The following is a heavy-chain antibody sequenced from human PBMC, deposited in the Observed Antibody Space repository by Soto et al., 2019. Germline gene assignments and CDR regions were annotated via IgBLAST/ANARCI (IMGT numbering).Heavy chain of an antibody. J-gene: IGHJ6*02. CDR3: ARGGAVAGYYYYGMDV. Sequence: PSEALAVTCAFSVGSISISNWWSWFRQPPGKGLEWIGEIYHSGSTNYNPSLKSRVTISVDKSKNQFSLKLSSVTAADTAVYYCARGGAVAGYYYYGMDVWGQGTTVTVS. CDR2: IYHSGST. D-gene: IGHD6-19*01. CDR1: VGSISISNW. V-gene: IGHV4-4*02.